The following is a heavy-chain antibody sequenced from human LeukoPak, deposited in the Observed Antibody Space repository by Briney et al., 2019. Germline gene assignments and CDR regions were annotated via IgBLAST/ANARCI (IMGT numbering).Heavy chain of an antibody. J-gene: IGHJ4*02. V-gene: IGHV3-23*01. Sequence: GGSLGLSGAPPELTLINYAITGAARAPGGGWEWVSTIGDGGGLTFYADAVQGRFAVFRDNSKNTLYLQLNSLTVEDTALYYCAKRNDASGTYYSFDYWGQGTPVTVSS. CDR2: IGDGGGLT. D-gene: IGHD3-10*01. CDR3: AKRNDASGTYYSFDY. CDR1: ELTLINYA.